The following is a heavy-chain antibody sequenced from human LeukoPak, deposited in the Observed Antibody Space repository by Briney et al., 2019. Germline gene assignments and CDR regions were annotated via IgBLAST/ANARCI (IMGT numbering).Heavy chain of an antibody. CDR2: IRYDGSNK. CDR1: GFTFRIYG. Sequence: GGSLTLSCAASGFTFRIYGMHWVRHAPGKGLEGGALIRYDGSNKYYADAVKGRFTSSRDNSKNTLYLEMNSLRAEDTAVYYGTKESSDWSFDYWGQGTLVTVSS. CDR3: TKESSDWSFDY. J-gene: IGHJ4*02. D-gene: IGHD6-19*01. V-gene: IGHV3-30*02.